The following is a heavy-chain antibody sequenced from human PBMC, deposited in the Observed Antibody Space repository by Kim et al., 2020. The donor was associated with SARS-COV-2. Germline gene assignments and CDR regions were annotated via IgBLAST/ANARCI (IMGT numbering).Heavy chain of an antibody. J-gene: IGHJ6*02. CDR1: GGSISSSSYY. Sequence: SETLSLTCTVSGGSISSSSYYWGWIRQPPGKGLEWIGSIYYSGSTYYNPSLKSRVTISVDTSKNQFSLKLSSVTAADTAVYYCARDRSSSSFLYYYYGMDVWGQGTTVTVSS. CDR2: IYYSGST. CDR3: ARDRSSSSFLYYYYGMDV. D-gene: IGHD6-6*01. V-gene: IGHV4-39*07.